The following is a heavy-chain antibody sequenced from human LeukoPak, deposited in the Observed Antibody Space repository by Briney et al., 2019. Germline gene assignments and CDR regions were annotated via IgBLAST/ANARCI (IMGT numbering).Heavy chain of an antibody. J-gene: IGHJ5*02. CDR2: ISYSGST. CDR1: GGSISSYY. CDR3: ARISNWFDP. V-gene: IGHV4-59*01. Sequence: SETLSLTCTVSGGSISSYYWSWIRQPPGKGLECIGYISYSGSTNYNPSLKSRVTISVDTSKKQFSLILSSVTAADTAVYYCARISNWFDPWGQGTLVTVAS.